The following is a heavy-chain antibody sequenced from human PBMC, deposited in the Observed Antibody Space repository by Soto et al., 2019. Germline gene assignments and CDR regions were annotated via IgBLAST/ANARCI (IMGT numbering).Heavy chain of an antibody. CDR3: AKSSRITMIVVVPDAFDI. CDR1: GFTVSSKY. V-gene: IGHV3-66*01. Sequence: SGFTVSSKYTTWVRQAPGKGLEWVSLIQSGGTTYYADSVKGRFTISRDTSENTLHLQMDSLRAEDTAVYYCAKSSRITMIVVVPDAFDIWGQGTMVTVSS. CDR2: IQSGGTT. D-gene: IGHD3-22*01. J-gene: IGHJ3*02.